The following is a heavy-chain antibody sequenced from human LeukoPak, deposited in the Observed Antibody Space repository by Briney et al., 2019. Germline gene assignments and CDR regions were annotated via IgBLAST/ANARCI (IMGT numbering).Heavy chain of an antibody. D-gene: IGHD1-26*01. CDR2: INHSGST. CDR3: KSGSYSFDY. V-gene: IGHV4-34*01. Sequence: SETLSLTCAVYGGSFSGYYWSWIRQPPGKGLEWIGEINHSGSTNYNPSLKSRVTISVDTSKNQFSLKLSSVTAADTAVYCCKSGSYSFDYWGQGTLVTVSS. CDR1: GGSFSGYY. J-gene: IGHJ4*02.